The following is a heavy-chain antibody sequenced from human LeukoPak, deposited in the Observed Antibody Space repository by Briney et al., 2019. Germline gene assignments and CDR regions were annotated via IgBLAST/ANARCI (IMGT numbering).Heavy chain of an antibody. Sequence: GGSLRLSCAASGFTFSSYSMNWVRRAPGKGLEWVSAISGSGGSTYYADSVKGRFTISRDNSKNTLYLQMNSLRAEDTAVYYCAKDHHGLDVWGQGTTVTVSS. V-gene: IGHV3-23*01. J-gene: IGHJ6*02. CDR2: ISGSGGST. CDR3: AKDHHGLDV. CDR1: GFTFSSYS.